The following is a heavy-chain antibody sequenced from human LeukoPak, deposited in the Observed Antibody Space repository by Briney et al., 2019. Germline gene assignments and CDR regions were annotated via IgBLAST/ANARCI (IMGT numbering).Heavy chain of an antibody. CDR3: TRGVEPLAANTLAY. CDR2: LYSDGNT. Sequence: GGSLRLSCAASGFTVITNDMTWVRQAPGRGLEWVSVLYSDGNTKYADSVQGRFTISRDNSKNTLYLEMNSLSPDDTAVYYCTRGVEPLAANTLAYWGQGTLVTVSS. CDR1: GFTVITND. J-gene: IGHJ4*02. D-gene: IGHD1-14*01. V-gene: IGHV3-53*01.